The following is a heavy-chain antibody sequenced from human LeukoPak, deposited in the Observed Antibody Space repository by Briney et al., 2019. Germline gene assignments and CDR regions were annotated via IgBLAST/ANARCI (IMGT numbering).Heavy chain of an antibody. J-gene: IGHJ4*02. CDR3: ATPRSGYYYYFDY. Sequence: GGSLRLSCAASGFTFSSYWMTWVRQAPGKGLEWVANIKPDGSDKCYVDSVKGRFTISRDNAKNSVYLQMNGLRAEDTAVYYCATPRSGYYYYFDYWGQGTLVTVSS. CDR1: GFTFSSYW. D-gene: IGHD3-22*01. V-gene: IGHV3-7*02. CDR2: IKPDGSDK.